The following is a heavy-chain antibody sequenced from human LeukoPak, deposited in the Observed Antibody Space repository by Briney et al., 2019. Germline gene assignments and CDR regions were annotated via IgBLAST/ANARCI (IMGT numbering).Heavy chain of an antibody. J-gene: IGHJ4*02. Sequence: KPSETLSLTCTVSGGSVSSGSYYWSWIRQPPGKGLEWIGYIHSSGSTKYNPSLKSRVTISVDTSKNQFSLKLSSVTAADRAVYYCARWYSSGWAFDYWGQGTLVTASS. CDR1: GGSVSSGSYY. CDR2: IHSSGST. V-gene: IGHV4-61*01. D-gene: IGHD6-19*01. CDR3: ARWYSSGWAFDY.